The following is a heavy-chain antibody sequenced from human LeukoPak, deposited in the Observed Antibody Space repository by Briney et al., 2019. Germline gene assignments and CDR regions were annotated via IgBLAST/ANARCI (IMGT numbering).Heavy chain of an antibody. CDR2: IYYSGST. J-gene: IGHJ4*02. Sequence: SETLSLTCAVYGGSFSGYYWSWIRQPPGKGLEWIGSIYYSGSTYYNPSLKSRVTISVDTSKNQFSLKLSSVTAADTAVYYCARHGSLWSLDYWGQGTLVTVSS. CDR3: ARHGSLWSLDY. CDR1: GGSFSGYY. D-gene: IGHD3-10*01. V-gene: IGHV4-34*01.